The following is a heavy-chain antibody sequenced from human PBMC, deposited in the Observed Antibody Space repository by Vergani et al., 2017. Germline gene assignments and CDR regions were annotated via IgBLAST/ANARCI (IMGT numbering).Heavy chain of an antibody. CDR2: IHTSGST. CDR3: ARHGDDGLFDY. CDR1: GGSINSHNYY. Sequence: QVQLQESGPGLVKPSQTLSLTCTVSGGSINSHNYYWSWIRQPAGKGLEWIGRIHTSGSTNYNPSLKSRVTMSEDTSKNQFSLKLSSVTAADTAVYYCARHGDDGLFDYWGQGTLVTVSS. D-gene: IGHD7-27*01. V-gene: IGHV4-61*02. J-gene: IGHJ4*02.